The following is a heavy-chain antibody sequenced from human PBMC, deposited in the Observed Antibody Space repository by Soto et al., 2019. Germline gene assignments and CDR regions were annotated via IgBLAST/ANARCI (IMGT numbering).Heavy chain of an antibody. CDR2: TYYSGST. J-gene: IGHJ6*02. Sequence: QVQLQESGPGLVKPSETLSLSCTVSGDSVSNGNSYWSWIRQPPGKGLEWIGYTYYSGSTNYNPSLKSRVTISLDTSKNQFSLRLSSVTAADTAVYYCARGGAYYYYYGMDVWGQGTTVTVSS. CDR3: ARGGAYYYYYGMDV. V-gene: IGHV4-61*01. CDR1: GDSVSNGNSY.